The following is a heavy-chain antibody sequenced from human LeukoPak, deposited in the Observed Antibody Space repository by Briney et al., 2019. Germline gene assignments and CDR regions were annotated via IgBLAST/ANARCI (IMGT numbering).Heavy chain of an antibody. Sequence: ASVKVSFKASGYTFINYGINWVRQAPGQGLEWMGWISAYNGNTNYAQKLQGRVTMTTDTSTSTAYMELRSLRSDDTAVYYCARSYCGGTSCYRDPYNWLDPWGQGTLVTVSS. V-gene: IGHV1-18*01. D-gene: IGHD2-2*01. CDR3: ARSYCGGTSCYRDPYNWLDP. CDR2: ISAYNGNT. J-gene: IGHJ5*02. CDR1: GYTFINYG.